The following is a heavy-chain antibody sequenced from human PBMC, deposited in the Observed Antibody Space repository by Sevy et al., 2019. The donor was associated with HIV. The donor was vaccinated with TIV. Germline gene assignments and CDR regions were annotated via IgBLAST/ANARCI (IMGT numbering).Heavy chain of an antibody. CDR3: ARDARDGSGYFHDGFDM. V-gene: IGHV3-21*01. CDR1: GFTFSSYS. CDR2: ISSRSNYI. J-gene: IGHJ3*02. Sequence: GGSLRLSCAASGFTFSSYSMNWVRQAPGKGLEWVSSISSRSNYIYYADSVKGRFTISRDNAKNSLYLQMNSLRAEDTAIYSCARDARDGSGYFHDGFDMWGQGTMVTVSS. D-gene: IGHD3-3*01.